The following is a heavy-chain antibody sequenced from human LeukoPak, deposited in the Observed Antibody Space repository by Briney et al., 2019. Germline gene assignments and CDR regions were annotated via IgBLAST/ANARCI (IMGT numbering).Heavy chain of an antibody. CDR1: GFTFSTYA. J-gene: IGHJ4*02. Sequence: PGRSLRLSCAAPGFTFSTYAMHWVRQAPGKGLERVAVIWSDSTNKYYADSVRGRFTISRDNSKNTLYLQMSSLRAEDTAMYYCARDRLTTVTTFHFDYWGQGTLVTVSS. CDR2: IWSDSTNK. V-gene: IGHV3-33*01. CDR3: ARDRLTTVTTFHFDY. D-gene: IGHD4-17*01.